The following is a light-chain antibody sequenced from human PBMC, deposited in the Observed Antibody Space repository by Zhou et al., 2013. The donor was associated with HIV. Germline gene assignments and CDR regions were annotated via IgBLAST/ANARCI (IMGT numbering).Light chain of an antibody. V-gene: IGKV3-20*01. CDR3: QYYGSSPPDT. CDR1: QSLSSSY. Sequence: EIVLTQSPGILSLSPGERATLSCRASQSLSSSYLAWYQQRPGQAPRLLIYGASSRATGIPDRFSGSGSGTDFTLTISRLEPEDFAVYYCQYYGSSPPDTFGQGTRLEIK. J-gene: IGKJ5*01. CDR2: GAS.